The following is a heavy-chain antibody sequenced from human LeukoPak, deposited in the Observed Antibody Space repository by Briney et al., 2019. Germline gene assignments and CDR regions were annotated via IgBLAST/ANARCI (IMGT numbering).Heavy chain of an antibody. Sequence: ASVKVSCKASGGTFSSYAISWVRQAPGQGLEWMGGIIPIFGTANYAQKFQGRVTITVDESTSTAYMELSSLRSEDTAVYYCARARYYDSSGYYGDYWGQGTLVTVSS. CDR3: ARARYYDSSGYYGDY. J-gene: IGHJ4*02. CDR1: GGTFSSYA. V-gene: IGHV1-69*01. D-gene: IGHD3-22*01. CDR2: IIPIFGTA.